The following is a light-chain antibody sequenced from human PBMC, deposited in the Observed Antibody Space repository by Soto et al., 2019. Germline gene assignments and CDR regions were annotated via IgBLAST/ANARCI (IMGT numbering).Light chain of an antibody. J-gene: IGKJ5*01. CDR3: QKFNTAPLT. CDR1: QDISVY. CDR2: SAS. V-gene: IGKV1-27*01. Sequence: DIQMTQSPSSLSASVGDRVTITCRASQDISVYLAWYQQKPGKVPKLLIYSASTLQSGVPPRFSGSGSGTDFTLTISSLQPEDVATYYRQKFNTAPLTFGQGTRLEIK.